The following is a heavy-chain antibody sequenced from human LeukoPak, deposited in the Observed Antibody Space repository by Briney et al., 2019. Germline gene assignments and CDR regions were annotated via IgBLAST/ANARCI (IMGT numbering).Heavy chain of an antibody. D-gene: IGHD3-3*01. CDR2: ISGSGAYI. J-gene: IGHJ6*02. CDR1: GFKFETYW. V-gene: IGHV3-21*04. Sequence: GGSLRLSCAASGFKFETYWMTWVRQAPGKGLEWVSSISGSGAYIYYADSVKGRFTISRDNAKNSLYLQMNSLRAEDTAVYYCARDGKRFLEWFYGMDVWGQGTTVTVSS. CDR3: ARDGKRFLEWFYGMDV.